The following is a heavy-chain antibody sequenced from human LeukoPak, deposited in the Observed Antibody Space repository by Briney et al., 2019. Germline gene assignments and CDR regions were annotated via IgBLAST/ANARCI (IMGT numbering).Heavy chain of an antibody. D-gene: IGHD6-13*01. CDR3: ARSRQQLVPGY. Sequence: PSGTLSLTCAVYGGSFSGYYWSWIRQPPGKGLEWIGEINHSESTNYNPSLKSRVTISVDTSKNQFSLKLNSVTAADTAVYYCARSRQQLVPGYWGQGTLVTVSS. V-gene: IGHV4-34*01. CDR2: INHSEST. J-gene: IGHJ4*02. CDR1: GGSFSGYY.